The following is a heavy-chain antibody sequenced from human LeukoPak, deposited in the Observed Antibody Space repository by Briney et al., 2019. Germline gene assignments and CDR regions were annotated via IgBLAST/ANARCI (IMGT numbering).Heavy chain of an antibody. Sequence: KPSETLSLTCAVYGGSFSGYYWSWIRQPPGKGLEWIGEINHSGGTNYNPPLKSRVTISVDTSKNQFSLKLSSVTAADTAVYYCARATLVYYDSSGYYQTWGQGTLVTVSS. V-gene: IGHV4-34*01. D-gene: IGHD3-22*01. CDR2: INHSGGT. J-gene: IGHJ4*02. CDR1: GGSFSGYY. CDR3: ARATLVYYDSSGYYQT.